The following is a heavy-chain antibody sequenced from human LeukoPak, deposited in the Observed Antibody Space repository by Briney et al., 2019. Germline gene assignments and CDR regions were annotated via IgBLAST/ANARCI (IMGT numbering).Heavy chain of an antibody. CDR1: GFTFSNYA. V-gene: IGHV3-30-3*01. J-gene: IGHJ4*02. D-gene: IGHD3-10*01. CDR3: ATYYYGSGNYYTFHY. Sequence: GGSLRLSCAASGFTFSNYAMHWGRPAPGQGVEWGGVISYDGSNKYYADSVKGRFTISRDNSKNTLYLQMNSLRAEDTAVYYCATYYYGSGNYYTFHYWGQGTLVTVSS. CDR2: ISYDGSNK.